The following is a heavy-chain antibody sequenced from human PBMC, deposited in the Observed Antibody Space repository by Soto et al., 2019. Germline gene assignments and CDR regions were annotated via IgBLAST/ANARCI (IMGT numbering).Heavy chain of an antibody. Sequence: ASVKVSCKASGYSFTSYAMHAVRQAPGQRLEWMGWINAGNGNTKYSQKFQGRVTITRDTSASTAYMELSSLRSEDTAVYYCARETQQPNGYYYYYYMDVWGKGTTVTVS. CDR3: ARETQQPNGYYYYYYMDV. J-gene: IGHJ6*03. CDR2: INAGNGNT. D-gene: IGHD6-13*01. V-gene: IGHV1-3*01. CDR1: GYSFTSYA.